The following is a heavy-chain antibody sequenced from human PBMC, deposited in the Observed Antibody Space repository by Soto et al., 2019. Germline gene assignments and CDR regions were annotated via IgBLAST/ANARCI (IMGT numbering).Heavy chain of an antibody. CDR1: GFTFSDYY. CDR2: ISTSGSTI. J-gene: IGHJ6*02. V-gene: IGHV3-11*04. CDR3: AREGMTTASAYYYYYGMDV. Sequence: GGSLRLSCAASGFTFSDYYMSWIRQAPGKGLEWVSYISTSGSTINYADSVKGRFTISRDNAKNSLYLQMNSLRAEDTAVYYCAREGMTTASAYYYYYGMDVWGQGTTVTVSS. D-gene: IGHD4-17*01.